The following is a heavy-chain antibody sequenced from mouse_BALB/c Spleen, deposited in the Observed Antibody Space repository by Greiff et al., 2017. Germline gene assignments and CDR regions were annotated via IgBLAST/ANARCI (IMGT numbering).Heavy chain of an antibody. V-gene: IGHV1-54*01. CDR1: GYAFTNYL. Sequence: QVHVKQSGAELVRPGTSVKVSCKASGYAFTNYLIEWVKQRPGQGLEWIGVINPGSGGTNYNEKFKGKATLTADKSSSTAYMQLSSLTSDDSAVYFCARWRGGSAWFAYWGQGTLVTVSA. CDR3: ARWRGGSAWFAY. J-gene: IGHJ3*01. CDR2: INPGSGGT.